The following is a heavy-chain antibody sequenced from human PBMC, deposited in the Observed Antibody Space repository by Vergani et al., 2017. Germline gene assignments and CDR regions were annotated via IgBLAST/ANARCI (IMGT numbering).Heavy chain of an antibody. Sequence: EVQLVESGGGLVQPGGSLRLSCAASGFTFSSHSMNWVRQAPGKGLEWVSYISGRSETIYSADSVTGRFTISRDNSKNTLHLQMNSLRAGDTAVYFCAKTISGSYYQLDYWGQGTLVTVSS. J-gene: IGHJ4*02. D-gene: IGHD1-26*01. CDR2: ISGRSETI. V-gene: IGHV3-48*04. CDR1: GFTFSSHS. CDR3: AKTISGSYYQLDY.